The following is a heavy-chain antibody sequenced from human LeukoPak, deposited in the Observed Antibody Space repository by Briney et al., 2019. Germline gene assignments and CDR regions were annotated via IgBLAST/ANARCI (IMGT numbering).Heavy chain of an antibody. D-gene: IGHD1-26*01. V-gene: IGHV4-34*01. Sequence: SETLSLTCAVYGGSFSGYYWSWIRQPPGKGLEWIGEINHSGSTNYNPSLKSRVTISGDTSKHHFSLELRSVTAADTAVYYCAISGNYFTRDAFDIWGQGTTVTVSS. CDR3: AISGNYFTRDAFDI. J-gene: IGHJ3*02. CDR1: GGSFSGYY. CDR2: INHSGST.